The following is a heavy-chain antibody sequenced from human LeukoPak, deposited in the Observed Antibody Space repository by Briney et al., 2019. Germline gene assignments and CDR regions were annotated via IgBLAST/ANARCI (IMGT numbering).Heavy chain of an antibody. J-gene: IGHJ4*02. CDR2: IYPGDSDT. CDR3: ARGDYGDFRVFYTLFDY. D-gene: IGHD4-17*01. CDR1: GYTFTNYW. Sequence: GASLEISCKASGYTFTNYWIGWVRQMPGKGLEWMGIIYPGDSDTRYSPSFQGQVTISADKSISTAYLQWSSLKASDTAMYYCARGDYGDFRVFYTLFDYWGQGTLVTVSS. V-gene: IGHV5-51*01.